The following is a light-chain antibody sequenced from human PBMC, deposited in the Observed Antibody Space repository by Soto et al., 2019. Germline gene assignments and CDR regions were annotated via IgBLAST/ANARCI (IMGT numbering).Light chain of an antibody. Sequence: DIQMTQSPSSLSSSVGDRVIITCRASQTINNYVHWYQQKPGNAPNLLIYATSTLQRGVPSRFSGSGSGTDFTLTISSLLPEDFATYYCQQSYNSPITFGGGTKVELK. CDR1: QTINNY. J-gene: IGKJ4*01. V-gene: IGKV1-39*01. CDR3: QQSYNSPIT. CDR2: ATS.